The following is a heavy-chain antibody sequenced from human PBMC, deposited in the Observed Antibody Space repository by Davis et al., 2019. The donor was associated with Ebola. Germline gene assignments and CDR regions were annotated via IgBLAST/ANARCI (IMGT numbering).Heavy chain of an antibody. CDR2: VFNNGNT. D-gene: IGHD4-17*01. Sequence: MPSETLSLTCTVSDGSISRSSHYWGWIRQAPGKGLEWIGNVFNNGNTYYNPSLKSRVSISVDTSENQFSLRLTSVTAADTAVYYCAGQYGATAPLEYWGQPILVTVSS. CDR3: AGQYGATAPLEY. V-gene: IGHV4-39*01. CDR1: DGSISRSSHY. J-gene: IGHJ4*02.